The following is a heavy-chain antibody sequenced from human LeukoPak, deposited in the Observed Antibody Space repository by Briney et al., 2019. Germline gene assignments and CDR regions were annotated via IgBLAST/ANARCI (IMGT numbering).Heavy chain of an antibody. J-gene: IGHJ3*02. Sequence: GGSLKLSCAASGFTFSGSAMHWVRQAPGKGLEWVAVISYDGSNKYYADSVKGRFTISRDNSKNTLYLQMNSLRAEDTAVYYCARDHAAFDIWGQGTMVTVSS. CDR3: ARDHAAFDI. CDR1: GFTFSGSA. CDR2: ISYDGSNK. V-gene: IGHV3-30-3*01.